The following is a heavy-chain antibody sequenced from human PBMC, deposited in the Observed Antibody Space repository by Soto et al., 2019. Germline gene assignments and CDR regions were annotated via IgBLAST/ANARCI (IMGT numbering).Heavy chain of an antibody. V-gene: IGHV3-23*01. CDR1: GLIFSSYA. D-gene: IGHD3-9*01. J-gene: IGHJ4*01. Sequence: GVSLRLSCAASGLIFSSYAMSWVRQAPGKGLEWVSAINGSGGGTHYADSVKGRFTISRDNSKNTLFLQMNSLRAEDTAVYYCAKCGHRYYDILTGYYGEHYWGHGTLVNVSS. CDR2: INGSGGGT. CDR3: AKCGHRYYDILTGYYGEHY.